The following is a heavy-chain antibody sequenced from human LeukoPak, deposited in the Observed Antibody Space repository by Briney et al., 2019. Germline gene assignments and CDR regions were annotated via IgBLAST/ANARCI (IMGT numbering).Heavy chain of an antibody. CDR2: IKQDGSEK. Sequence: GRSLRLSCTASGFTFGDYAMSWVRQAPGKGLEWVANIKQDGSEKYYVDSVKGRFTISRDNAKNSLYLQMNSLRAEDTAVYYCARDHVVVVVAATHWFDPWGQGTLVTVSS. D-gene: IGHD2-15*01. CDR3: ARDHVVVVVAATHWFDP. CDR1: GFTFGDYA. V-gene: IGHV3-7*01. J-gene: IGHJ5*02.